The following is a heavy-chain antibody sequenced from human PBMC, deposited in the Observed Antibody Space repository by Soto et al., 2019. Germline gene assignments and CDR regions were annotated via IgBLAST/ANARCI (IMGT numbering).Heavy chain of an antibody. V-gene: IGHV4-39*01. Sequence: TSETLSLTCAVSGGSISSSSYYWGWIRQPPGKGLEWIGSIYYSGSTYYNPSLNSRVTISVDTSKNQFSLKLSSVTAADTAVYYCASPGTVVTPSTFDYWGQGALVTVSS. J-gene: IGHJ4*02. CDR2: IYYSGST. CDR1: GGSISSSSYY. CDR3: ASPGTVVTPSTFDY. D-gene: IGHD2-21*02.